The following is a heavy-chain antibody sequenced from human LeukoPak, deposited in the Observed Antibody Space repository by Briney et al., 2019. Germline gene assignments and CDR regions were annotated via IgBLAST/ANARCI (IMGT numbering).Heavy chain of an antibody. Sequence: SETLSLTCTVSGGSISSYYWSWSRQPPGKGLEWIGEINHSGSTNYNPSLKSRVTISVDTSKNQFSLKLSSVTAADTAVYYCARGIYSYRDIRKGSDYWGQGTLVTVSS. CDR2: INHSGST. V-gene: IGHV4-34*01. D-gene: IGHD5-18*01. J-gene: IGHJ4*02. CDR3: ARGIYSYRDIRKGSDY. CDR1: GGSISSYY.